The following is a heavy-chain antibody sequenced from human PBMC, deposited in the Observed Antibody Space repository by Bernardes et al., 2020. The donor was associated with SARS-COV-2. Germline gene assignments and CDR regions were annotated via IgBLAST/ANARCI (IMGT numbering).Heavy chain of an antibody. Sequence: ASVKVSCKASGYTFTGYYVHWVRQAPGQGLEWMGWINPNSDGTKYAQKFQGRVTMTRDTSISTAYMGLSRLKSDDTAVYFCARGAAEVLLASDYWGQGTLVTVSS. D-gene: IGHD2-8*01. CDR2: INPNSDGT. CDR1: GYTFTGYY. J-gene: IGHJ4*02. V-gene: IGHV1-2*02. CDR3: ARGAAEVLLASDY.